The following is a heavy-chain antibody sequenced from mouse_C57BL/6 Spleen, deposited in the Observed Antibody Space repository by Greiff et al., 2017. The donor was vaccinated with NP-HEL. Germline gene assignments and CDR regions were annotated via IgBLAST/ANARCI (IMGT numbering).Heavy chain of an antibody. Sequence: VQLQQPGAELVRPGTSVKLSCKASGYTFTSYWMHWVKQRPGQGLEWIGVIDPSDSYTNYNQKFKGKATLTVDTSSSTAYMQLSSLTSEDSAVYYCAREVITTVVGWYFDVWGTGTTVTVSS. CDR2: IDPSDSYT. CDR1: GYTFTSYW. V-gene: IGHV1-59*01. CDR3: AREVITTVVGWYFDV. J-gene: IGHJ1*03. D-gene: IGHD1-1*01.